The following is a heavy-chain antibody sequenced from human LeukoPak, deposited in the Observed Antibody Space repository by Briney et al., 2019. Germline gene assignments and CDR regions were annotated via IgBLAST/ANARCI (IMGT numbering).Heavy chain of an antibody. J-gene: IGHJ4*02. CDR1: GYTFTTYG. D-gene: IGHD4-17*01. CDR3: ARNLRDY. V-gene: IGHV1-18*01. CDR2: ISTYNGNT. Sequence: ASVKVSCKASGYTFTTYGISWVRQAPGQGLEWMGWISTYNGNTNYAQKLQGRVTMTTDTSTSAVYMELRSLRSDDTAVYYCARNLRDYWGQGTLVTVSS.